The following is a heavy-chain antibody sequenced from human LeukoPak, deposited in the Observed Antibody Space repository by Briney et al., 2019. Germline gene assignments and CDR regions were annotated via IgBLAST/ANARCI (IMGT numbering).Heavy chain of an antibody. CDR3: ARVRIAAAGREFDY. CDR2: INHNGNVN. D-gene: IGHD6-13*01. CDR1: GFTFSSYW. Sequence: PGGSLRLSCAASGFTFSSYWMNWARQAPGKGLEWVASINHNGNVNYYVDSVKGRFTISRDNAKNSPYLQMNSLRAEDTAVYYCARVRIAAAGREFDYWGQGTLVTVSS. J-gene: IGHJ4*02. V-gene: IGHV3-7*01.